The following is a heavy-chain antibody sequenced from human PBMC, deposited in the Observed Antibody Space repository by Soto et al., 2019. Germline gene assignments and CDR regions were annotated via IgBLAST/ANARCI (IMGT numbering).Heavy chain of an antibody. D-gene: IGHD6-19*01. Sequence: QVQLQESGPGLVQPSGTLSLTCAVSGGSISSRNWWSWVRQPPGKGLAWIGEIYHSGSTNYNPSLKSRVTMSVDKSKNHFSLKLRSVTAAATAVYSCARARIAVAPGYYYGMDVWGHGTTVTVSS. CDR1: GGSISSRNW. CDR3: ARARIAVAPGYYYGMDV. J-gene: IGHJ6*02. CDR2: IYHSGST. V-gene: IGHV4-4*02.